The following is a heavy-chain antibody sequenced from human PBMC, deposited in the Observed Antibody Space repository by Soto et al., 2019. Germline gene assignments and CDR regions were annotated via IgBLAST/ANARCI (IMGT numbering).Heavy chain of an antibody. V-gene: IGHV3-21*01. J-gene: IGHJ5*02. CDR3: ARDPSDINYDTPFDP. CDR1: GFTFSSYS. CDR2: ISSSSSYI. Sequence: GGSLRLSCAASGFTFSSYSMNWVRQAPGKGREWVSPISSSSSYIYYADSVKGRFTISRDNAKNSLYLQMNSLRAEDTAVYYCARDPSDINYDTPFDPWGQGTLVTVSS. D-gene: IGHD3-9*01.